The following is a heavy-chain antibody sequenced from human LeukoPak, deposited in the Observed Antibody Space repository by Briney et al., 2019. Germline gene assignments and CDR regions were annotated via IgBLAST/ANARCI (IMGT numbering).Heavy chain of an antibody. J-gene: IGHJ4*02. Sequence: SVKVSCKASGGTFSSYAISWVRQAPGQGLEWMGRIIPILGIANYAQKFQGRVTITADKSTSTAYMELSSLRSEDTAVYYCARDGWELLGRGNYWGQRTLVTVSS. CDR3: ARDGWELLGRGNY. CDR2: IIPILGIA. D-gene: IGHD1-26*01. CDR1: GGTFSSYA. V-gene: IGHV1-69*04.